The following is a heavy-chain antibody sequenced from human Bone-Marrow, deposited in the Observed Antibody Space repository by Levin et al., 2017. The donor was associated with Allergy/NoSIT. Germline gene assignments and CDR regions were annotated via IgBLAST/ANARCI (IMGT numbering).Heavy chain of an antibody. D-gene: IGHD3-10*01. CDR3: AREHGAPPGRHEY. CDR1: GGTLSTYA. CDR2: FIPMLGTP. Sequence: VASVKVSCKASGGTLSTYAISWVRQAPGQGLEWMGRFIPMLGTPTYARNFQGRLTITADTSTSTDYMELSSLTSEDTAVYYCAREHGAPPGRHEYWGQGTLVAVSS. J-gene: IGHJ4*02. V-gene: IGHV1-69*04.